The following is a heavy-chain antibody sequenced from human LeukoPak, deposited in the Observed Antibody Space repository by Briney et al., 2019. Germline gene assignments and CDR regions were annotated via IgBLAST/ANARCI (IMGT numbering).Heavy chain of an antibody. D-gene: IGHD5-24*01. Sequence: GESLKISCQASGYSFVSYWIGWVRQVPGKGLEWMGVVYPGDSDFRYLPSFQGQVTISADRSISAAYSQWNSLKASDSGIYYCVRRTGRRDGYNYADYWGQGTLVTVSS. CDR3: VRRTGRRDGYNYADY. CDR1: GYSFVSYW. J-gene: IGHJ4*02. CDR2: VYPGDSDF. V-gene: IGHV5-51*01.